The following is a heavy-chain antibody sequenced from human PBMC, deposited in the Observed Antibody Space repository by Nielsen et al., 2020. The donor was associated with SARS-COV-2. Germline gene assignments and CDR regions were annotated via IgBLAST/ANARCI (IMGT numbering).Heavy chain of an antibody. CDR1: GYTFTKYG. CDR3: ASSAPPSGFNWFDP. V-gene: IGHV1-18*04. CDR2: ISGKSDSA. Sequence: ASVKVSCKASGYTFTKYGISWVRQAPGQGLEWMGWISGKSDSAKYVKKFLGRVIMTTDTSTSTAYLEVRSLRSDDTAVYYCASSAPPSGFNWFDPWGQGTLVTVSS. D-gene: IGHD3-22*01. J-gene: IGHJ5*02.